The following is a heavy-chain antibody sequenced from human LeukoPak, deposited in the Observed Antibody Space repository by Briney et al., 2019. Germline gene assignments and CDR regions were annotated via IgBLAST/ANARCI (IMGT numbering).Heavy chain of an antibody. D-gene: IGHD3-10*02. J-gene: IGHJ6*02. CDR2: ISSSSSYI. CDR1: GFTSSSYS. V-gene: IGHV3-21*01. CDR3: ARFDARGVRYGMDV. Sequence: GSLRLSCAASGFTSSSYSMNWVRQAPGKGLEWVSSISSSSSYIYYADSVKGRFTISRDNAKNSLYLQMNSLRAEDTAVYYCARFDARGVRYGMDVWGQGTTVTVSS.